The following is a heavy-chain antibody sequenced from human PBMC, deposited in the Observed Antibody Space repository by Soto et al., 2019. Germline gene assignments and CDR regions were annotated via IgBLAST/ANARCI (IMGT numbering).Heavy chain of an antibody. CDR2: MNPNSGNT. V-gene: IGHV1-8*01. CDR1: GYTFTSCD. CDR3: ARGQTPLLGIFGVVTKKYYYYYYMDV. D-gene: IGHD3-3*01. J-gene: IGHJ6*03. Sequence: GASVKVSCKASGYTFTSCDINWMRQATGQGLEWMGWMNPNSGNTGYAQKFQGRVTMTRNTSISTAYMELSSLRSEDTAVYYCARGQTPLLGIFGVVTKKYYYYYYMDVWGKGTTVTVSS.